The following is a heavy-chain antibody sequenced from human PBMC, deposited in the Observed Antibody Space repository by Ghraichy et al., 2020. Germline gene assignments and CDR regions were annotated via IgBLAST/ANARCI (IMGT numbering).Heavy chain of an antibody. D-gene: IGHD3-10*01. Sequence: ASVKVSCKASGYTFTSYYMHWVRQAPGQGLEWMGIINPSGGSTSYAQKFQGRVTMTRDTSTSTVYMELSSLRSEDTAVYYCARELDYYYGSAHYYYGMDVWGQGTTVTVSS. CDR1: GYTFTSYY. V-gene: IGHV1-46*01. CDR2: INPSGGST. CDR3: ARELDYYYGSAHYYYGMDV. J-gene: IGHJ6*02.